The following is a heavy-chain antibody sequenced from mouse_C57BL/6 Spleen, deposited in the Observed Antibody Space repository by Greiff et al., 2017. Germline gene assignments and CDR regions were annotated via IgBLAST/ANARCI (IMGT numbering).Heavy chain of an antibody. Sequence: EVKVVESGGGLVKPGGSLKFSCAASGFTFSDYGLHWVRQAPEQGLEWVAYISSGSSTIYYADKVKGRFTISRDNAKHTLCLQMTSLRSEDTAMYYCARSLGYAMDYWGQGTSVTVSS. CDR1: GFTFSDYG. CDR3: ARSLGYAMDY. V-gene: IGHV5-17*01. J-gene: IGHJ4*01. CDR2: ISSGSSTI.